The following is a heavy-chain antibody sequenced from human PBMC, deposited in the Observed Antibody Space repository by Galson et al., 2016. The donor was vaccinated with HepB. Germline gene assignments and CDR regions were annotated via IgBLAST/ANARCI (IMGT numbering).Heavy chain of an antibody. Sequence: SVKVSCKASGYTFSSYDINWVRQATGQGLEWMGWMNPNSGDTGYAQRFQGRVTTTRNTSISTAYMELNNLKSEDTAVYYCARGRRDFWGQGTLVTVSS. CDR3: ARGRRDF. CDR2: MNPNSGDT. CDR1: GYTFSSYD. V-gene: IGHV1-8*01. J-gene: IGHJ4*02.